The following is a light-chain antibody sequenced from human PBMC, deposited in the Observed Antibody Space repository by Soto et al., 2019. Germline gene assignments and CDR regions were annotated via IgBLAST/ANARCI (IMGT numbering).Light chain of an antibody. Sequence: SVTISCTGTSSDVGGYNYVSWYQQHPGKAPKLMIYDVSKRPSGVPDRFSGSKSGNTASLDITGLQAEDEADYYCQSYDSSLEVFGTGTKVTVL. V-gene: IGLV2-11*01. CDR2: DVS. CDR1: SSDVGGYNY. CDR3: QSYDSSLEV. J-gene: IGLJ1*01.